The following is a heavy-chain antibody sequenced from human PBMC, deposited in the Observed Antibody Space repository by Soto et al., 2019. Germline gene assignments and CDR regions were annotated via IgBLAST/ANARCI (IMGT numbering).Heavy chain of an antibody. CDR2: IRSKAYGGTT. D-gene: IGHD3-22*01. CDR1: GFTFGDYA. J-gene: IGHJ3*02. CDR3: TRSVFPDDSSGYAHRAFDI. Sequence: HPGGSLRLSCTASGFTFGDYAMSWVRQAPGKGLEWVGFIRSKAYGGTTEYAASVKGRFTISRDDSKSIAYLQMNSLKTEDTAVYYCTRSVFPDDSSGYAHRAFDIWGQGTMVTVSS. V-gene: IGHV3-49*04.